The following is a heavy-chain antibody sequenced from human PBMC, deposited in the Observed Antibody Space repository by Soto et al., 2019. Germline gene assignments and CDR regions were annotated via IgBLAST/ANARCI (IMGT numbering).Heavy chain of an antibody. Sequence: ASVKVSCKASGYTFTSYGISWVRQAPGHGLEWTGWISAYNGNTNYAQKLQGRVTMTTDTCTSTAYMELRSLRSDDTAVYYCARVRVAVAGTVLAYYCYGMDVWGQGTTVTVSS. V-gene: IGHV1-18*01. CDR3: ARVRVAVAGTVLAYYCYGMDV. D-gene: IGHD6-19*01. J-gene: IGHJ6*02. CDR2: ISAYNGNT. CDR1: GYTFTSYG.